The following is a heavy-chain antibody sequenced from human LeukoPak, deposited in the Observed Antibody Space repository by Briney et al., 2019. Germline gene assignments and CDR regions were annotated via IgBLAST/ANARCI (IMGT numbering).Heavy chain of an antibody. V-gene: IGHV4-38-2*02. CDR2: INHSGST. Sequence: SETLSLTCTVSSDSISSGYYWGWIRQPPGKGLEWIGEINHSGSTNYNPSLKGRVTILVDTSKNQFSLKLSSVTAADTAVYYCARIGRIGGTMVRGGLDYWGQGTLVTVSS. CDR1: SDSISSGYY. D-gene: IGHD3-10*01. J-gene: IGHJ4*02. CDR3: ARIGRIGGTMVRGGLDY.